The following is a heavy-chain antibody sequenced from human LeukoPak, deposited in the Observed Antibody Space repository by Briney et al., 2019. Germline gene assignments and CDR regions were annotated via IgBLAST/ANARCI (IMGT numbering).Heavy chain of an antibody. Sequence: ASVKVSCKASGYTFTGYYMHWVRQAPGQGLEWMGWISPNSGGTNYAQKFQGRVTMTRDTSISTAYMQLSRLRSDDTAVYYCARVPVSCAFGIWGQGTMVTVSS. J-gene: IGHJ3*02. CDR3: ARVPVSCAFGI. CDR2: ISPNSGGT. CDR1: GYTFTGYY. V-gene: IGHV1-2*02.